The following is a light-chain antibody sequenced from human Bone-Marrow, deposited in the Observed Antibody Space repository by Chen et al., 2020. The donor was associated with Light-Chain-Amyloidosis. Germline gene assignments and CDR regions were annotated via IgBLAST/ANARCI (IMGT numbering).Light chain of an antibody. CDR3: QQYSKYPRT. J-gene: IGKJ1*01. CDR1: QNIYNY. CDR2: QAS. Sequence: DIQVDPAPSTPSASVGDRVIITCRASQNIYNYLAWYQQKPGKAPNLLIYQASSLESGVPSRFSGGGSETEFTLTISSLQPDDLATYYCQQYSKYPRTFGQGTKVEIQ. V-gene: IGKV1-5*03.